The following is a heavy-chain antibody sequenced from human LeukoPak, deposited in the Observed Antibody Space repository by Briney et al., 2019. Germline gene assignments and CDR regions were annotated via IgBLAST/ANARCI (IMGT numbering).Heavy chain of an antibody. D-gene: IGHD6-19*01. CDR2: ISSRSGSI. Sequence: GGSLRLSCATSGFTFNRYWMSWVRQAPGKGLEWVSHISSRSGSISYAASVKGRFTISRDDAKNSLYLQMNSLRDEDTAVYYCARMRGGWYVDYWGQGTLVTVSS. CDR1: GFTFNRYW. CDR3: ARMRGGWYVDY. J-gene: IGHJ4*02. V-gene: IGHV3-48*02.